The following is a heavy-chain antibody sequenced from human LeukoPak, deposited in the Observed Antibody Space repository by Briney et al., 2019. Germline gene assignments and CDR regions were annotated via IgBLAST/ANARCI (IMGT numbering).Heavy chain of an antibody. CDR2: IKSKTNGGTT. D-gene: IGHD3-9*01. CDR1: GFTFSNAW. J-gene: IGHJ4*02. CDR3: ARAGVSGYFDWPYYFDY. V-gene: IGHV3-15*01. Sequence: GGSLRLSCVASGFTFSNAWMSWVRQAPGKGLEWVGRIKSKTNGGTTDYAAPVKGRFTISRDDSKNTLYLQMNSLRAEDTAVYYCARAGVSGYFDWPYYFDYWGQGTLVTVSS.